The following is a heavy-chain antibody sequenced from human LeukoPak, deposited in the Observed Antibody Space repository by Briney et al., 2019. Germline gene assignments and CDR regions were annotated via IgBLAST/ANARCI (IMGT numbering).Heavy chain of an antibody. CDR2: INAGNGNT. CDR3: ARAPGLDYGDVYYYYGMDV. CDR1: GYTFTSYA. J-gene: IGHJ6*02. D-gene: IGHD4-17*01. Sequence: ASVKVSCKASGYTFTSYAMHWVRQAPGQRLEWMGWINAGNGNTKYSQKFQGRVTITRDTSASTAYMELSSLRSEDTAVYYCARAPGLDYGDVYYYYGMDVWGQGTTVTVSS. V-gene: IGHV1-3*01.